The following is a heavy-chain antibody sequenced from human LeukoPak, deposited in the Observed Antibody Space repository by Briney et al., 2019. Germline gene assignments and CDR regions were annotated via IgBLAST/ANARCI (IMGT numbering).Heavy chain of an antibody. CDR1: LDSTTSNF. J-gene: IGHJ4*02. CDR3: AREILGGFNPGAY. CDR2: IHRSGSP. Sequence: SGTLSLTCTVSLDSTTSNFWSWVRQPPGKGLEWIGEIHRSGSPNYNPSLQSRVTISIDRSRNQIALELSPVTAADTAVYYCAREILGGFNPGAYWGQGTLVTVSS. V-gene: IGHV4-4*02. D-gene: IGHD1-14*01.